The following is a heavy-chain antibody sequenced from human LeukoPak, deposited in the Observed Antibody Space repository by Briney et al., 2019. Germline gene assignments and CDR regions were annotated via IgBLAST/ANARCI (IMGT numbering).Heavy chain of an antibody. CDR2: ISAYNGNT. D-gene: IGHD2-2*01. J-gene: IGHJ2*01. CDR1: GYTFTSYG. Sequence: ASVKVSCKASGYTFTSYGISWVRQAPGQGLEWMGWISAYNGNTNYAQKLQGRVTMTTDTSTSTAYMELRSLRSDDTAVYYCARAGYCSSTSCYYVPWYFDLWGRGILVTVSS. V-gene: IGHV1-18*01. CDR3: ARAGYCSSTSCYYVPWYFDL.